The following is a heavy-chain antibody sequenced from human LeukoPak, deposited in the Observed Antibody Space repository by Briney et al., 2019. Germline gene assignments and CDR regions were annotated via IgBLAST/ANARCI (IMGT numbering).Heavy chain of an antibody. V-gene: IGHV1-3*01. CDR2: INAGNGNT. CDR1: GYTFTSYA. J-gene: IGHJ1*01. Sequence: ASVKVSCKASGYTFTSYAMHWVRQAPGQRLEWMGWINAGNGNTKYSQKFQGRVTITRDTSASTAYMELSSLRSEDTAVYYCATAIAVAGFYFQHWGQGTLVTVSS. D-gene: IGHD6-19*01. CDR3: ATAIAVAGFYFQH.